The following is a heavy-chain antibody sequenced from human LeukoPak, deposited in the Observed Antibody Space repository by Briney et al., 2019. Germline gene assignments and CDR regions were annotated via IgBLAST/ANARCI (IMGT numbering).Heavy chain of an antibody. Sequence: GRSLRLSCAASGFTFSSFGMHWVRQAPVRGLEWVAVIWDDGSKKYYADSVKARFTISRDNTKNTVYLQMDSLRAEDTALYYCASDLGRGNTPFDYWGQGTLVTVSS. D-gene: IGHD3-16*01. CDR3: ASDLGRGNTPFDY. CDR2: IWDDGSKK. CDR1: GFTFSSFG. J-gene: IGHJ4*02. V-gene: IGHV3-33*01.